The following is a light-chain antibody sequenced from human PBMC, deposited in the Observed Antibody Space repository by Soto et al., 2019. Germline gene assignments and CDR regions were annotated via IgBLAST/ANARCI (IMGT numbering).Light chain of an antibody. V-gene: IGKV3-20*01. J-gene: IGKJ2*01. CDR3: HQYADSPHT. CDR1: QSVRSGS. CDR2: GAS. Sequence: EIVLTQSPGTLSLSPGEGATLSCRASQSVRSGSLAWYQQKPGQAPRLLIYGASSRATDIPDRFSGSGSGTDFTLTISRLEPEDFAVYYCHQYADSPHTFGQGTKLEIK.